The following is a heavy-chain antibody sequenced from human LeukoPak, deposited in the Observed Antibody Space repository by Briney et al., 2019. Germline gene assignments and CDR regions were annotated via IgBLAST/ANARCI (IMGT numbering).Heavy chain of an antibody. CDR2: ISGSGGST. D-gene: IGHD6-19*01. CDR3: SKDQKLWLAAFDY. J-gene: IGHJ4*02. V-gene: IGHV3-23*01. CDR1: GFTFSSYA. Sequence: PGGSLRLSCAASGFTFSSYAMSWVCQAPGTGLEWVSAISGSGGSTYYADSVKGRFTISRDNSKNKLYLQMNSLRAEDTAVSYFSKDQKLWLAAFDYWGQGTLVTVSS.